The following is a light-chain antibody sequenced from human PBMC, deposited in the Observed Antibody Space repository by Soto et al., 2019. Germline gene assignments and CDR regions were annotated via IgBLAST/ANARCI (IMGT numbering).Light chain of an antibody. CDR3: SSYTSSSTLYV. CDR2: DVS. J-gene: IGLJ1*01. CDR1: SSDVGGYNY. Sequence: QSALTQPASVSGSPGQSITISCTGTSSDVGGYNYVSWYQQHPGKAPKLMIYDVSNQSSGVSNRFSGSKSGNTASLTISGLQAEDEADYYCSSYTSSSTLYVFGTGTKVTVL. V-gene: IGLV2-14*01.